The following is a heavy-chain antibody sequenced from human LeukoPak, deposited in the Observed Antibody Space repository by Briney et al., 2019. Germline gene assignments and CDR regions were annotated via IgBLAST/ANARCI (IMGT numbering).Heavy chain of an antibody. CDR2: ISGSGGST. Sequence: GGSLRLSCAASEFTFSSYAMSWVRQAPGKGLEWVSAISGSGGSTYYADSVKGRFTISRDNSKNTLYLQMNSLRAEDTAVYYCAKDDYGDLDAFDIWGQGTMVTVSS. D-gene: IGHD4-17*01. CDR3: AKDDYGDLDAFDI. CDR1: EFTFSSYA. V-gene: IGHV3-23*01. J-gene: IGHJ3*02.